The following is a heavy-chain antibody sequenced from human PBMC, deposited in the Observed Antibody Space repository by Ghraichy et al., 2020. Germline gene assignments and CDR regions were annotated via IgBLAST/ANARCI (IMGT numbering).Heavy chain of an antibody. CDR3: ARHGKYYDSSGYPRIFDY. CDR1: SGSISSSTYY. Sequence: SETLSLTCTVSSGSISSSTYYWGWIRQSPGKGLEWIGSIYYSGSTYYNPSLKSRVTVSADTSTNQFSLKLTSVTAADTAVYYCARHGKYYDSSGYPRIFDYWGQGTLVTVSS. CDR2: IYYSGST. V-gene: IGHV4-39*01. J-gene: IGHJ4*02. D-gene: IGHD3-22*01.